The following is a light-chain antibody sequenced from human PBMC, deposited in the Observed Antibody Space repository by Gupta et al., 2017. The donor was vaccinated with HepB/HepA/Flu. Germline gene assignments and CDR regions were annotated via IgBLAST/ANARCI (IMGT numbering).Light chain of an antibody. V-gene: IGKV3-15*01. CDR3: QNYHSLPPA. Sequence: IVMTQSPATLSVSPGERATLACRASQYVSNYLAWYQQKPGQAHRLRISGASTRATGIPASLSGSGSGQEFTLKTSSLQSEEFEVYYCQNYHSLPPAFGRGTKVEIK. CDR2: GAS. CDR1: QYVSNY. J-gene: IGKJ1*01.